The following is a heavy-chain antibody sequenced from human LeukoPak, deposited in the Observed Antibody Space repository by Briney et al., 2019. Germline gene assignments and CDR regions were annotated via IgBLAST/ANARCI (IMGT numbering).Heavy chain of an antibody. CDR2: ISSSSSTI. Sequence: TGGSLRLSCAASGFTFSSYSMNWVRQAPGKGLGWVSYISSSSSTIYYADSVKGRFTISRDNAKNSLYLQMNSLRAEDTAVYYCARDLPQTMIVVVTRRAIDYWGQGTLVTVSS. CDR3: ARDLPQTMIVVVTRRAIDY. J-gene: IGHJ4*02. CDR1: GFTFSSYS. V-gene: IGHV3-48*01. D-gene: IGHD3-22*01.